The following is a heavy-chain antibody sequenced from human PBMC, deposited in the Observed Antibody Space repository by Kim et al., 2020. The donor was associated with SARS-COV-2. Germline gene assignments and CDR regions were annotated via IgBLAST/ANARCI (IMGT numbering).Heavy chain of an antibody. CDR1: GYTLTELS. V-gene: IGHV1-24*01. D-gene: IGHD3-22*01. CDR2: FDPEDGET. J-gene: IGHJ3*02. CDR3: ATTQGKTRLFAFDI. Sequence: ASVKVSCKVSGYTLTELSMHWVRQAPGKGLEWMGGFDPEDGETIYAQKFQGRVTMTEDTSTDTAYMELSSLRSEDTAVYYCATTQGKTRLFAFDIWGQGTMVTISS.